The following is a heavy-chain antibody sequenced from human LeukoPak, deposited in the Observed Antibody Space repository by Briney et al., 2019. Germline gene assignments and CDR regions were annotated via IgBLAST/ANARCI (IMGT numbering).Heavy chain of an antibody. D-gene: IGHD2-2*02. V-gene: IGHV4-4*07. CDR2: ISASGST. Sequence: SETLSLTCTVSGDSINTYYWTWIRQPAGKGLEWIGRISASGSTSYNPSLKSRVTLSVDTSKNQFSLKVSSVTAADTAVYYCARGHRYCSSTSCYSVDYWGQGTLVTVSS. J-gene: IGHJ4*02. CDR1: GDSINTYY. CDR3: ARGHRYCSSTSCYSVDY.